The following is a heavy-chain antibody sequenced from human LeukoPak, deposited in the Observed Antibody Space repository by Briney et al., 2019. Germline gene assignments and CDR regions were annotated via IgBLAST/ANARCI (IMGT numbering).Heavy chain of an antibody. Sequence: SGTLSLTCAVSGGSISSSDWWSWVRQPPGKGLEWIGEIYHSGSTNTKPSLKSRVTISVDKSKNQFSLKLSSVTAADTAVYYCARGNGDYGNYYYYGMDVWGQGTTVTVSS. CDR1: GGSISSSDW. D-gene: IGHD4-17*01. CDR3: ARGNGDYGNYYYYGMDV. CDR2: IYHSGST. J-gene: IGHJ6*02. V-gene: IGHV4-4*02.